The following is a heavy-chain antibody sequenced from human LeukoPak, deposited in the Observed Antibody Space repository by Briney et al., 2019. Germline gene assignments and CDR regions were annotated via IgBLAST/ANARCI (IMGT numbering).Heavy chain of an antibody. D-gene: IGHD3-10*01. V-gene: IGHV3-43D*03. Sequence: PGGSLRLSCAASGFTFDDYAMHWVRQAPGKGLEWVSLISRDGGSTYYADSVKGRFTISRDNSKNSLYLRMNSLRAEDTALYYCAKDITRITMVRGVIITLPDYWGQGTLVTVSS. CDR2: ISRDGGST. J-gene: IGHJ4*02. CDR1: GFTFDDYA. CDR3: AKDITRITMVRGVIITLPDY.